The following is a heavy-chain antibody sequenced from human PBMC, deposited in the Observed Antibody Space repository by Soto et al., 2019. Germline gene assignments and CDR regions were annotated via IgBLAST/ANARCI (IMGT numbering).Heavy chain of an antibody. J-gene: IGHJ5*02. CDR3: ATVRWNCSSTSCYWPRGNWFDP. CDR2: ISAYNGNT. Sequence: ASVKVSCKASGYTFTSYGISWVRQAPGQGLEWMGWISAYNGNTNYAQKLQGRVTMTEDTSTDTAYMELSSLRSEDTAVYYCATVRWNCSSTSCYWPRGNWFDPWGQGTLVTVSS. CDR1: GYTFTSYG. V-gene: IGHV1-18*04. D-gene: IGHD2-2*01.